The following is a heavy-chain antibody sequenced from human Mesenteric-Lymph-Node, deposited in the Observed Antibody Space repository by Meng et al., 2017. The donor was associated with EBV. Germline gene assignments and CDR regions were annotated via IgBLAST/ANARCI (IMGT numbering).Heavy chain of an antibody. CDR3: VTTPLWFKHHDDY. J-gene: IGHJ4*02. D-gene: IGHD3-10*01. Sequence: QLQLQESGPGLVKPSEXLSLTCPVPGGTISRTDYYWGWFRQPPGKGLEWIGNLFYSGITYYTPSLKSRVTMSEDSSTAQCSLKLSSVTAADTAVYYCVTTPLWFKHHDDYWGQGTLVTVSS. CDR1: GGTISRTDYY. V-gene: IGHV4-39*01. CDR2: LFYSGIT.